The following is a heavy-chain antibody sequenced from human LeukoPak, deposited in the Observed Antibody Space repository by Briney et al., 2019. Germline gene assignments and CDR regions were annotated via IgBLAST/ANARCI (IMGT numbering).Heavy chain of an antibody. V-gene: IGHV1-2*02. J-gene: IGHJ4*02. CDR1: GYTFTGHY. CDR3: ARARGYFDWLPPFDY. CDR2: INPNSGGT. D-gene: IGHD3-9*01. Sequence: GASVKVSCKASGYTFTGHYMHWVRQAPGQGLEWMGWINPNSGGTNYAQKFQGRVTMTRDTSISTAYMELSRLRSDDTAVYYCARARGYFDWLPPFDYWGQGTLVTVSS.